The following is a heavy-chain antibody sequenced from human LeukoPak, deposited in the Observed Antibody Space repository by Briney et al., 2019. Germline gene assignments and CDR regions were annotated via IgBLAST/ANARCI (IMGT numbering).Heavy chain of an antibody. Sequence: ASVKVSCKASGYTFTSYYMHWVRQAPGQGLEWMGIINPSGGSTSYAQKFQGRVTMTRDTSTSTAYMELRSLRSDDTAVYYCARQQQWLVAPPLDYWGQGTLVTVSS. CDR3: ARQQQWLVAPPLDY. CDR1: GYTFTSYY. J-gene: IGHJ4*02. CDR2: INPSGGST. D-gene: IGHD6-19*01. V-gene: IGHV1-46*01.